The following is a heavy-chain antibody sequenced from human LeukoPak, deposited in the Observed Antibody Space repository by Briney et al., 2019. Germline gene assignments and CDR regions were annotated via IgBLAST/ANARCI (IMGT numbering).Heavy chain of an antibody. V-gene: IGHV3-74*01. CDR3: ARGVHYGSDY. CDR1: GFTFSTYF. Sequence: GGSLRLSCAASGFTFSTYFMHWVRQAPGKGLVWVSRINSDGSTTSHADSVKGRFTISRDNAKNTLYLQMDSLRAEGTAVYFCARGVHYGSDYWGQGTLVTVSS. J-gene: IGHJ4*02. D-gene: IGHD4-17*01. CDR2: INSDGSTT.